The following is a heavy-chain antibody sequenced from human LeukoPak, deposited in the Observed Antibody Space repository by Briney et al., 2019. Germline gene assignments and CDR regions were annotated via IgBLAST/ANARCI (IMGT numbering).Heavy chain of an antibody. V-gene: IGHV4-59*01. Sequence: SETLSLTCTVSGGSISSYYWSWIRQPPGKGLEWIGYIYYSGSTNYNPSLKSRVTISVDTSKNQFSLKLSSVTAADTAVYYCARSLASSWYGYYYYYMDVWGKGTTVTVSS. CDR1: GGSISSYY. D-gene: IGHD6-13*01. J-gene: IGHJ6*03. CDR2: IYYSGST. CDR3: ARSLASSWYGYYYYYMDV.